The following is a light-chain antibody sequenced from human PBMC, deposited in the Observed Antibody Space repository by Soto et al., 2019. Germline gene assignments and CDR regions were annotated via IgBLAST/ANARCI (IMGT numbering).Light chain of an antibody. CDR1: QSISSW. V-gene: IGKV1-5*03. CDR2: KAS. J-gene: IGKJ1*01. Sequence: DIQIHPSPTTLSASVGAHVTITCRASQSISSWLAWYQQKPGKAPKLLIYKASTLEDWVPSRFSGSGSGTEFTLTISSLQPDDFATYYCQQYHSDWTCGQGTKG. CDR3: QQYHSDWT.